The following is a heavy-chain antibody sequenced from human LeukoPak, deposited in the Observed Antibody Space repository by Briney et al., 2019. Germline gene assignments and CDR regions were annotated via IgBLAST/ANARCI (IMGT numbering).Heavy chain of an antibody. V-gene: IGHV3-11*04. CDR2: ISSSGSTI. Sequence: PGGSLRLSCAASGFTFSDYYMSWIRQAPGKGLEWVSYISSSGSTIYYADSVKGRFTISRDNSKNTLYLQMNSLRAEDTAVYYCAKYSSSWYDWYYGMDVWGQGTTVTVSS. D-gene: IGHD6-13*01. J-gene: IGHJ6*02. CDR3: AKYSSSWYDWYYGMDV. CDR1: GFTFSDYY.